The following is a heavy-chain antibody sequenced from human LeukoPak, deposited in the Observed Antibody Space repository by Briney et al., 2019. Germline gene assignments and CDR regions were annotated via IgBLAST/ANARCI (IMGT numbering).Heavy chain of an antibody. J-gene: IGHJ6*02. CDR3: ARWGTSAGCSSTSCYEDYYYGMDV. D-gene: IGHD2-2*01. Sequence: SVKVSCKASGGTFSSYAISWVRQAPGQGLEWMGGIIPIFGTANYAQKFQGRVTITADKSTSTAYMELSSLRSEDTAVYYCARWGTSAGCSSTSCYEDYYYGMDVWGQGTTVTVSS. V-gene: IGHV1-69*06. CDR2: IIPIFGTA. CDR1: GGTFSSYA.